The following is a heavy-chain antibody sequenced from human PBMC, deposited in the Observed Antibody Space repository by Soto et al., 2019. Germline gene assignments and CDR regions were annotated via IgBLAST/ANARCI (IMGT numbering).Heavy chain of an antibody. V-gene: IGHV3-49*04. CDR1: GFTFSSYG. CDR2: IRSKAYGGTT. Sequence: GGSLRLSCAASGFTFSSYGMHWVRQAPGKGLEWVGFIRSKAYGGTTEYAASVKGRFTISRDDSKSIAYLQMNSLKTEDTAVYYCTRPGQYYDFWSPLLFDIWGQGTMVTVSS. CDR3: TRPGQYYDFWSPLLFDI. D-gene: IGHD3-3*01. J-gene: IGHJ3*02.